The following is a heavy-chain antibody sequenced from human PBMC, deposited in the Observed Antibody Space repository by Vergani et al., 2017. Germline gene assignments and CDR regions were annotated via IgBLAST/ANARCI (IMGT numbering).Heavy chain of an antibody. CDR1: GGTFGSHT. D-gene: IGHD1-1*01. CDR3: AKRSASFPGGDKYYFDY. J-gene: IGHJ4*02. V-gene: IGHV1-69*02. Sequence: QVQLEQSGAEVKKPGSSVTVSCRASGGTFGSHTISWVRQAPGQGLEWVGRVIPHLEITTLAQHLQGRVIITADKSTDTAYMELISLRPEDTAVYYCAKRSASFPGGDKYYFDYWGQGTLVTVSS. CDR2: VIPHLEIT.